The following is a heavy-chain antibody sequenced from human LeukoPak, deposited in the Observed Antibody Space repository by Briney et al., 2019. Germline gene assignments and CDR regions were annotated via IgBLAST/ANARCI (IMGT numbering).Heavy chain of an antibody. Sequence: GGSLRLSCAASGFTFSTYSMTWVRQAPGKGLEWVSLISGDGVSTFYADSVKGRFSISRDNSKNSLYLEMNSLRTEDAAMYYCAKESGKFDYWGQGTLVAVSS. CDR2: ISGDGVST. CDR1: GFTFSTYS. CDR3: AKESGKFDY. J-gene: IGHJ4*02. V-gene: IGHV3-43*02.